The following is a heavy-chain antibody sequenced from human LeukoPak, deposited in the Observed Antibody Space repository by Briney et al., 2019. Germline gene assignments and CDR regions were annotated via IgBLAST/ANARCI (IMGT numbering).Heavy chain of an antibody. CDR3: ARACVGSTSCYTFGY. J-gene: IGHJ4*02. D-gene: IGHD2-2*02. CDR2: INPNSGGT. CDR1: GYTFTGYY. V-gene: IGHV1-2*02. Sequence: GASVKVSCKASGYTFTGYYMHWVRQAPGQGLEWMGWINPNSGGTNYAQKFQGRVTMTRDTSISTAYMELSRLRSDDTAVYYCARACVGSTSCYTFGYWGQGTLVTVSS.